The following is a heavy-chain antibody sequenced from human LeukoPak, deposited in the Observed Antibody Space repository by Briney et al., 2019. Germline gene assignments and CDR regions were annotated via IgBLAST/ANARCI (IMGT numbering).Heavy chain of an antibody. CDR3: AKLLWSGYYSGNSPIDY. Sequence: GGSLRLSCAASGFTFGSSAMSWVRQAPGKGLEWVSGISAGGDSTYYADSVKGRITISRDNSKNTLYLQMNSLRAEDTAVYYCAKLLWSGYYSGNSPIDYWGQGTLVTVSS. V-gene: IGHV3-23*01. CDR2: ISAGGDST. CDR1: GFTFGSSA. D-gene: IGHD3-3*01. J-gene: IGHJ4*02.